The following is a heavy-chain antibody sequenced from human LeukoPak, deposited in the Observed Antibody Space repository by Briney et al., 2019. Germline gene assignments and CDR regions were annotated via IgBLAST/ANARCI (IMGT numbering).Heavy chain of an antibody. J-gene: IGHJ4*02. Sequence: GGSLRLSCAASGFTFSSYAMHWVRQAPGKGLEWVAVISYDGSNKYYADSVTGRFTISRDNSKDTLYLQMNSLRAEDTAVYYCARTNGVAASDYWGQGTLVTVSS. D-gene: IGHD6-19*01. CDR2: ISYDGSNK. CDR3: ARTNGVAASDY. V-gene: IGHV3-30*04. CDR1: GFTFSSYA.